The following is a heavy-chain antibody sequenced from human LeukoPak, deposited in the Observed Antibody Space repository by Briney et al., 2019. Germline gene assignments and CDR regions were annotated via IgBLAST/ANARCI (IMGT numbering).Heavy chain of an antibody. CDR1: GGSLSGLS. J-gene: IGHJ4*02. CDR2: INQSGTT. D-gene: IGHD1-14*01. V-gene: IGHV4-34*01. Sequence: SETLSLTCAVNGGSLSGLSWNWIRQSPGKGLEWIGEINQSGTTDYNPSLKNRVTMSVDTSKNQFSLKLSSVTAADTAVYYCARVESRSFDYWGQGTLVTVSS. CDR3: ARVESRSFDY.